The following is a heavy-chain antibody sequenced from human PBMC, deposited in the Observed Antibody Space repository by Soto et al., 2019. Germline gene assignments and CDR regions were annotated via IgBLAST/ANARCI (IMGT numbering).Heavy chain of an antibody. CDR2: IWYDGSNK. J-gene: IGHJ4*02. D-gene: IGHD1-7*01. Sequence: QVQLVESGGGVVQPGRSLRLSCAASGCTFSSYGMHWVRQAPGKGLEWVAVIWYDGSNKYYADSVKGRFTISRDNSKNTLYLQMNSLRAEDTAVYYCARDGNYRYYFDYWGQGTLVTVSS. V-gene: IGHV3-33*01. CDR3: ARDGNYRYYFDY. CDR1: GCTFSSYG.